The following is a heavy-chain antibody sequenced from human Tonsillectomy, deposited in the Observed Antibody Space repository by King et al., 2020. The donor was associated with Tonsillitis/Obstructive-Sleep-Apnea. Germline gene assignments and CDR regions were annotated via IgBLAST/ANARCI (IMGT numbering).Heavy chain of an antibody. CDR2: IYYSGST. D-gene: IGHD3-22*01. CDR3: AISYYYDSSGYYYGWFDP. V-gene: IGHV4-39*01. Sequence: QLQESGPGLVKPSETLSLTCTVSGGSISSSSYYWGWIRQPPGKGLEWIGSIYYSGSTYYNPSLKSRVTISVDTYKNQFSLKLSSVTAADTAVYYCAISYYYDSSGYYYGWFDPWGQGTLVTVSS. J-gene: IGHJ5*02. CDR1: GGSISSSSYY.